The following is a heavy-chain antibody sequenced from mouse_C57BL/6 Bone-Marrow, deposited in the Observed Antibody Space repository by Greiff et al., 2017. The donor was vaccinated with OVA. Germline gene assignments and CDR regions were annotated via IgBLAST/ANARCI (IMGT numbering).Heavy chain of an antibody. V-gene: IGHV5-4*03. CDR2: ISDGGSYT. CDR3: ARAYYVPFAY. J-gene: IGHJ3*01. Sequence: EVKLVESGGGLVKPGGSLKLPYATSGFTFSSYAMSWVRQTPEKRLEWVATISDGGSYTYYPDNVKGRFTISRDNAKNNLYLQMSHLKSEDTAMYYCARAYYVPFAYWGQGTLFTVSA. CDR1: GFTFSSYA. D-gene: IGHD1-1*02.